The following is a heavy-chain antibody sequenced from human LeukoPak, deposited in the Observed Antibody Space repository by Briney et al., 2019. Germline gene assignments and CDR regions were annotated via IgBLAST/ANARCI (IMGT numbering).Heavy chain of an antibody. CDR1: GFTFSSYS. V-gene: IGHV3-23*01. CDR2: ISGSGGST. D-gene: IGHD3-22*01. J-gene: IGHJ3*02. CDR3: AKDVVVTLDAFDI. Sequence: PGGSLRLSCAASGFTFSSYSMNWVRQAPGKGLEWVSAISGSGGSTYYADSVKGRFTISRDNSKNTLYLQMNSLRAEDTAVYYCAKDVVVTLDAFDIWGQGTMVTVSS.